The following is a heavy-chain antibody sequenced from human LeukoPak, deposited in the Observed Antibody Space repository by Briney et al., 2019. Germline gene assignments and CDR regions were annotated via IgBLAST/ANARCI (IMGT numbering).Heavy chain of an antibody. V-gene: IGHV3-23*01. Sequence: PGGSVSLSCAASVLTLSIYAMSWVRQAPGEGREWVSGIVGSGSNTDYAESVRVRFTISKDNSKNTVYLQMNSLRAEDTAVYYCARDLDYPTPPFDYWGQGTLVTVSS. J-gene: IGHJ4*02. CDR3: ARDLDYPTPPFDY. CDR2: IVGSGSNT. CDR1: VLTLSIYA. D-gene: IGHD3-16*01.